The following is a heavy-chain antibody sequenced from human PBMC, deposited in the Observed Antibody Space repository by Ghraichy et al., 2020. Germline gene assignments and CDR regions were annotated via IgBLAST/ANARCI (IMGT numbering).Heavy chain of an antibody. D-gene: IGHD3-3*01. Sequence: GGSLRLSCAASGFTFSSYWMSWVRQAPGKGLEWVANIKQDGSEKYYVDSVKGRFTISRDNAKNSLYLQMNSLRAEDTAVYYCARGAGHYDFWSGADYWGQGTLVTVSS. J-gene: IGHJ4*02. CDR3: ARGAGHYDFWSGADY. CDR1: GFTFSSYW. V-gene: IGHV3-7*01. CDR2: IKQDGSEK.